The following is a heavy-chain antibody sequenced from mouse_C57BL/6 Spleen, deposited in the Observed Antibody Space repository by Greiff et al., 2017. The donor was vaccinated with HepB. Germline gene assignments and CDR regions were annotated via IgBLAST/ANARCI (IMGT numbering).Heavy chain of an antibody. CDR3: ARGGITTVVADFDY. CDR2: IYPGSGNT. CDR1: GYTFTDYY. J-gene: IGHJ2*01. Sequence: VQLQQSGAELVRPGASVKLSCKASGYTFTDYYINWVKQWPGQGLEWIARIYPGSGNTYYNEKFKGKATLTAEKSSSTAYMQLSSLTSEDSAVYFCARGGITTVVADFDYWGQGTTLTVSS. V-gene: IGHV1-76*01. D-gene: IGHD1-1*01.